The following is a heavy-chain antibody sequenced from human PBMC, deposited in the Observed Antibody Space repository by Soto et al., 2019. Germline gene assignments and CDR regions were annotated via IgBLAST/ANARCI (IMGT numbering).Heavy chain of an antibody. CDR1: GFTFSGSA. D-gene: IGHD1-26*01. V-gene: IGHV3-73*02. CDR3: TIPLSSLGATTNDY. J-gene: IGHJ4*02. CDR2: IRSKANSYAT. Sequence: EVQLVESGGGLVQPGGSLKLSCAASGFTFSGSAMHWVRQASGKGLEWVGRIRSKANSYATAYAASVKGRFTISRDDSKNTAYLQMNNLKTEDTAVYYCTIPLSSLGATTNDYWGQGTLVTVSS.